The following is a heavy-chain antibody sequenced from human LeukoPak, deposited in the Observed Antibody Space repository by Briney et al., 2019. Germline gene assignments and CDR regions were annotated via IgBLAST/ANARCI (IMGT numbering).Heavy chain of an antibody. J-gene: IGHJ4*02. CDR2: IYTSGST. D-gene: IGHD3-9*01. Sequence: PSETLSLTCTVSGGSISSGSYYWSWIRQPAGKGLEWIGRIYTSGSTNYNPSLKSRVTISVDTSKNQSSLKLSSVTAADTAVYYCARHAPGYFGFFWGQGAVVTVSS. V-gene: IGHV4-61*02. CDR1: GGSISSGSYY. CDR3: ARHAPGYFGFF.